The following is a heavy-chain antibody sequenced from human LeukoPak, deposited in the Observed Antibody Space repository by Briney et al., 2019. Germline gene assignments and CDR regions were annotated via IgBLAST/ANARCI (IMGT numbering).Heavy chain of an antibody. J-gene: IGHJ4*02. D-gene: IGHD5-18*01. CDR1: GFTFADYA. V-gene: IGHV3-9*01. CDR3: AKVVPDVDTTMVGSFDY. CDR2: ISWNSGST. Sequence: GGSLRLSCAASGFTFADYAMHWVRQAPGKGLEWVSGISWNSGSTAYADSVKGRFTISRDNAKNSLYLQMNSLRTEDTALYYCAKVVPDVDTTMVGSFDYWGQGTLVTVSS.